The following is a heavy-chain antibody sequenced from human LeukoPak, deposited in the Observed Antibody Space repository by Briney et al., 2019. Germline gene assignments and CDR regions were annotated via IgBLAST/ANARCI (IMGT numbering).Heavy chain of an antibody. CDR3: ASGGATVWGY. V-gene: IGHV3-21*01. CDR2: ITSDSHYI. J-gene: IGHJ4*02. Sequence: PGGSLRLSCAASRFAFSDYSMNWVRQASGKGLEWIAAITSDSHYIYYADSMRGRFTISRDNAENSVYLQMNGLRADDTAVYYCASGGATVWGYWGQGALVIVSS. D-gene: IGHD3-16*01. CDR1: RFAFSDYS.